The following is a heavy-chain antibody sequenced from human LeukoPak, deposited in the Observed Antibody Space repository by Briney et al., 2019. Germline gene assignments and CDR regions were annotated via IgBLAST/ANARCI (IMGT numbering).Heavy chain of an antibody. Sequence: ASVKVSCKASGYTFTSYGISWVRQAPGQGLESMGWISAYNGNTNYAQKLQGRVTMTTDTSTSTAYMELRSLRSDDTAVYYCARDRLTYYYDSSGYRGYFDYWGQGTLVTVSS. CDR3: ARDRLTYYYDSSGYRGYFDY. J-gene: IGHJ4*02. CDR2: ISAYNGNT. CDR1: GYTFTSYG. V-gene: IGHV1-18*01. D-gene: IGHD3-22*01.